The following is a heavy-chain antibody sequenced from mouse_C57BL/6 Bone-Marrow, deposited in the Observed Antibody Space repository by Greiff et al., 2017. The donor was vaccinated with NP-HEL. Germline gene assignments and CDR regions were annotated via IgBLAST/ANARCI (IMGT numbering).Heavy chain of an antibody. CDR1: GFNIKDDY. D-gene: IGHD2-1*01. Sequence: EVKLMESGAELVRPGASVKLSCTASGFNIKDDYMHWVKQRPEQGLEWIGWIDPENGDTEYASKFQGKATITADTSSNTAYLQRSSLTSEDTAVYYSTTYGNSLAYWGQGTLVTVSA. J-gene: IGHJ3*01. CDR3: TTYGNSLAY. CDR2: IDPENGDT. V-gene: IGHV14-4*01.